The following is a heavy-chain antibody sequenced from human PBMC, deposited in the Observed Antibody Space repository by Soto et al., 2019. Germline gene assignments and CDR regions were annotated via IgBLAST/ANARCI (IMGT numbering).Heavy chain of an antibody. V-gene: IGHV3-64*01. D-gene: IGHD3-22*01. CDR3: ARVVVVIPPGYYYAMDD. Sequence: PGGSLILSCAASGFTFGSYAMHWVRQAPGKGLEYVSAISSNGGSIYYGNSVKGRFTISRDNSKNTLYLQMGSLRAEDTAVYYCARVVVVIPPGYYYAMDDWGKGTRFTVSS. CDR1: GFTFGSYA. CDR2: ISSNGGSI. J-gene: IGHJ6*04.